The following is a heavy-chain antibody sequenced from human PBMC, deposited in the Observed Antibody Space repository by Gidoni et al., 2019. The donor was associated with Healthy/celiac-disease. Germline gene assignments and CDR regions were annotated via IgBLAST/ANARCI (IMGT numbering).Heavy chain of an antibody. CDR1: GLPFSIYG. Sequence: QVQLVESGGGVVQPGRSMRLAWAASGLPFSIYGMHWVRQAPGKGLECVAVRWYDGSNKYFADSVKGRFTISRDNSKNTLYLQMNSLRAEDTAVYYCARELLAAASLDYNYGLDVWGQGTTVTVSS. CDR2: RWYDGSNK. V-gene: IGHV3-33*01. J-gene: IGHJ6*02. D-gene: IGHD6-13*01. CDR3: ARELLAAASLDYNYGLDV.